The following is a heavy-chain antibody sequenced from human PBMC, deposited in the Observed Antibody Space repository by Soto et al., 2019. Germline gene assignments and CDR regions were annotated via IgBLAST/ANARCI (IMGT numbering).Heavy chain of an antibody. J-gene: IGHJ6*02. CDR1: GFTFSSYA. CDR3: AKGDYDFWSGYSGYYYGMDV. V-gene: IGHV3-23*01. D-gene: IGHD3-3*01. CDR2: ISGSGGST. Sequence: VGSLRLSCAASGFTFSSYAMSWVRQAPGKGLEWVSAISGSGGSTYYADSVKGRFTISRDNSKNTLYLQMNSLRAEDTAVYYCAKGDYDFWSGYSGYYYGMDVWGQGTTVNVS.